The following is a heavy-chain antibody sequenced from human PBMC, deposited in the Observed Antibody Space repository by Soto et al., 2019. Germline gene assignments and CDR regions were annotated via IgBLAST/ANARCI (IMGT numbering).Heavy chain of an antibody. V-gene: IGHV3-23*01. D-gene: IGHD3-16*02. CDR3: AKRTSQGGVIVRGGFAY. CDR1: GFTFSSYA. Sequence: EVQLLESGGGLVQPGGSLRLSCAASGFTFSSYAMSWVRQAPGKGLEWVSAISGSGGSTYYADSVKGRFTISRDNSKNTLYQQMNSLRAEDTGVYYCAKRTSQGGVIVRGGFAYWGQGTLVTVSS. J-gene: IGHJ4*02. CDR2: ISGSGGST.